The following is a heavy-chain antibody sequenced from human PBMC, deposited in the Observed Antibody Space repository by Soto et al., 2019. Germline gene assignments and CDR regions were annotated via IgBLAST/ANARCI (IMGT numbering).Heavy chain of an antibody. V-gene: IGHV5-51*01. D-gene: IGHD6-13*01. Sequence: GESLKISCKGSGYSFTSYWIGWVRQMPGKGLEWMGIIYPGDSDTRYSPSFQGQVTISADKSISTAYPQWSSLKASDTAMYYCGSPAAAVKYYYGMGVWGKGTRVT. CDR1: GYSFTSYW. CDR3: GSPAAAVKYYYGMGV. J-gene: IGHJ6*04. CDR2: IYPGDSDT.